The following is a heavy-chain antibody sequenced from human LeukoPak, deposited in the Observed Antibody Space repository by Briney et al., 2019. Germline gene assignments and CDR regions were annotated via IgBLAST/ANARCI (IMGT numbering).Heavy chain of an antibody. J-gene: IGHJ4*02. D-gene: IGHD3-3*01. Sequence: ASVKVSCKASGYTFTGYAMNWVRQAPGQGLEWMGWINTNTGNPTYAQGFTGRFVFSLDTSVSTAYLQISSLKAEDTAVYYCAILPYYDFWNGYSLEWGQGTLVTVSS. V-gene: IGHV7-4-1*02. CDR1: GYTFTGYA. CDR2: INTNTGNP. CDR3: AILPYYDFWNGYSLE.